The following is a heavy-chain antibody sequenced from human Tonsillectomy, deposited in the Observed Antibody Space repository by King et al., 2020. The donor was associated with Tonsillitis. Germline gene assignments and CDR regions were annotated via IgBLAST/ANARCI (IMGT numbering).Heavy chain of an antibody. V-gene: IGHV4-30-2*01. Sequence: QLQESGSGLVKPSQTLSLTCVVSGGSISSGDFSWNWIRQPPGKGLEWIGYIYPSGNTYYNPSLKSRVSMSVDTSRGHFSLELSSVTAADTAVYYCARDCGGDCYLLQYFQHWGQGALVTVSS. CDR1: GGSISSGDFS. D-gene: IGHD2-21*02. CDR2: IYPSGNT. J-gene: IGHJ1*01. CDR3: ARDCGGDCYLLQYFQH.